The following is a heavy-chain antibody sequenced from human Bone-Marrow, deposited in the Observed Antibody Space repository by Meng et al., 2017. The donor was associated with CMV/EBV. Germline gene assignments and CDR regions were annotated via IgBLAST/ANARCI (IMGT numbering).Heavy chain of an antibody. CDR3: AKWGFLVGFES. CDR1: GFAFSSYD. Sequence: GESLKISCAACGFAFSSYDMHWVRQATGKGLEWVSAIGTAGDTYYPGSVKGQFTISRDTSQNTLYLQMNSLRAEDSAIYYCAKWGFLVGFESWGQGTRVTVYS. V-gene: IGHV3-13*03. CDR2: IGTAGDT. J-gene: IGHJ4*02. D-gene: IGHD3-3*01.